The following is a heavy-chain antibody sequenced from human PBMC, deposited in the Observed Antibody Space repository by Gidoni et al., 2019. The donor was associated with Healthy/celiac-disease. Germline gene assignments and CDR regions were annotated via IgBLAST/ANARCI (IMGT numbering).Heavy chain of an antibody. Sequence: QVQLVESGGGLVKPGGALRLYGAASGFTVRDYYMSWIRQAPGKGLECVSYFSSSGSTLYYADSVKGRFTISRANAKNSLYLQMNSLRAEDTAVYYCASLTGYFVYGMDVWGQGTTVTVSS. CDR3: ASLTGYFVYGMDV. CDR2: FSSSGSTL. J-gene: IGHJ6*02. CDR1: GFTVRDYY. V-gene: IGHV3-11*01. D-gene: IGHD3-9*01.